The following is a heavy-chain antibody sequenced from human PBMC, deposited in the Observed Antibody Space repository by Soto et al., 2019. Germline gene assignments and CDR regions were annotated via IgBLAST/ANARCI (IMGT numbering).Heavy chain of an antibody. D-gene: IGHD3-22*01. CDR1: GYSFTSYW. V-gene: IGHV5-10-1*01. Sequence: GESLKISCKGSGYSFTSYWISWVRQMPGKGLEWMGRIDPSDSYTNYSPSFQGHVTISADKSIGTAYLQWSSLKASDTAMYYCARLDYDSSGYPLERAFDIWGQRTLVTVSS. CDR3: ARLDYDSSGYPLERAFDI. J-gene: IGHJ3*02. CDR2: IDPSDSYT.